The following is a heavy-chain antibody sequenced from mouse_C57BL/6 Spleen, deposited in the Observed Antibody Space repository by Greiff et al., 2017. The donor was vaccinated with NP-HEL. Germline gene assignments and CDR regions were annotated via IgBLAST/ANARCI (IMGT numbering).Heavy chain of an antibody. CDR2: IDPSDSST. CDR3: ARGSSNPDFDV. D-gene: IGHD1-1*01. CDR1: GYTFTSYW. J-gene: IGHJ1*03. V-gene: IGHV1-50*01. Sequence: QVQLQQPGAELVKPGASVKLSCKASGYTFTSYWMQWVKQRPGQGLEWIGEIDPSDSSTNYTQKFKGKATLTVDTSSSTAYMQLSSLTSEDSAVYYCARGSSNPDFDVWGTGTTFTVSS.